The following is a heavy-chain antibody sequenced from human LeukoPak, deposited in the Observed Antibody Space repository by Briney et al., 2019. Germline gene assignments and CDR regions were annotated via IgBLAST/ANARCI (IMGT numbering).Heavy chain of an antibody. D-gene: IGHD3-22*01. Sequence: GGSLRLSCAASGFTFSSCAMSWVRQAPGKGLEWVSAVSGGGDSTYYADSVKGRFTISRDNSKNTLYLQMNSLRAEDTAVYYCARDSYYYDGSGYYGALWFFDLWGRGTLVTVSS. J-gene: IGHJ2*01. V-gene: IGHV3-23*01. CDR2: VSGGGDST. CDR3: ARDSYYYDGSGYYGALWFFDL. CDR1: GFTFSSCA.